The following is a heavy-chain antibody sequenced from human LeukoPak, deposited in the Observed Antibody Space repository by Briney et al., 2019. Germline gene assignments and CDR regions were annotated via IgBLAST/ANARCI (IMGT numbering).Heavy chain of an antibody. CDR1: GGSISSYY. D-gene: IGHD5-18*01. V-gene: IGHV4-59*01. J-gene: IGHJ4*02. Sequence: SETLSLTCTVSGGSISSYYWSWIRQPPGKGLEWIGYIYYSGSTNYNPSLKSRVTISVDTSKNQFSLKLSSVTAADTAVYYCARGANSYASDYWGQGTLVTVSS. CDR3: ARGANSYASDY. CDR2: IYYSGST.